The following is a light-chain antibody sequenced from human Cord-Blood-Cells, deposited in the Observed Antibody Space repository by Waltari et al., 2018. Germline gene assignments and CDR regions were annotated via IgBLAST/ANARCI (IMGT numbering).Light chain of an antibody. CDR1: QSLVYSDGNTY. V-gene: IGKV2-30*01. Sequence: VVMTQSPLSLPVTLGQPASISCRSSQSLVYSDGNTYLNWFQQRPGQSPRRLIYKVANRDSGVPDRCCGSRSGTDFTLKISRVEAADVWVYYCIQGTHWPPYTFGQGTKLEIK. J-gene: IGKJ2*01. CDR2: KVA. CDR3: IQGTHWPPYT.